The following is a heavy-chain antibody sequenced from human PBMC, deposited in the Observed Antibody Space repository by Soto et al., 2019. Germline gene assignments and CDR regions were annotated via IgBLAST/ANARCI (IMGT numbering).Heavy chain of an antibody. Sequence: GGSLRLSCAASGFTFSDHYMDWVRQAPGKGLEWVGRSRNKANSYTTEYAASVRGRFSISRDDSTKSVYLQMNGLKTEDTAIYYCARMTTVTPDFDYWGQGTLVTSLL. V-gene: IGHV3-72*01. D-gene: IGHD4-17*01. J-gene: IGHJ4*02. CDR3: ARMTTVTPDFDY. CDR1: GFTFSDHY. CDR2: SRNKANSYTT.